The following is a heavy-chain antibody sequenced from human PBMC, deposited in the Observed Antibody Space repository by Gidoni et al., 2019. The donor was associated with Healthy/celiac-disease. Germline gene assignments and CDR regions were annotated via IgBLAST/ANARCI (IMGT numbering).Heavy chain of an antibody. V-gene: IGHV3-33*01. CDR2: IWYDGSNK. D-gene: IGHD3-10*01. CDR3: ARDGGGYYGSGEGIDY. CDR1: GFTFTSHG. Sequence: QVQLVESGGGVVQPGRSLRPSCAASGFTFTSHGMHWVRQAPGKGLEWVAVIWYDGSNKYYADSVKGRFTISRDNSKNTLYLQMNSLRAEDTAVYYCARDGGGYYGSGEGIDYWGQGTLVTVSS. J-gene: IGHJ4*02.